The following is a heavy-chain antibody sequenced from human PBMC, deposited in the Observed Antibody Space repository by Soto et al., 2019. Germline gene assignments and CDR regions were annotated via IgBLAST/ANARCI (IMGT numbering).Heavy chain of an antibody. Sequence: GGSLRLSCAAFGFNFNAYVLNWVRQAPGKGLEYVSTISFTGDSTYYADSVKGRFTISRDNSQNTLYLQMNSLRVDDTAVYYCARKSCSSPGCPYGMDVWGQGTTVTVSS. CDR3: ARKSCSSPGCPYGMDV. V-gene: IGHV3-23*01. J-gene: IGHJ6*02. D-gene: IGHD2-2*01. CDR1: GFNFNAYV. CDR2: ISFTGDST.